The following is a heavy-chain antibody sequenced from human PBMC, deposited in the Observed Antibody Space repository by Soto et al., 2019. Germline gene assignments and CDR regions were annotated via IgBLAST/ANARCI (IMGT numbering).Heavy chain of an antibody. J-gene: IGHJ5*02. CDR2: ISYDGSNK. CDR1: GSTFSSYA. CDR3: ARDYYDSSGYYNWFDP. D-gene: IGHD3-22*01. V-gene: IGHV3-30-3*01. Sequence: GGSLRLSCAASGSTFSSYAMHWVRQAPGKGLEWVAVISYDGSNKYYADSVKGRFTISRDNSKNTLYLQMNSLRAEDTAVYYCARDYYDSSGYYNWFDPWGQGTLVTVSS.